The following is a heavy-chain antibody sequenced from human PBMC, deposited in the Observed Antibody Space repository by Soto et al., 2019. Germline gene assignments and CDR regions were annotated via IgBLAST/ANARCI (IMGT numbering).Heavy chain of an antibody. CDR2: IYYSGTT. CDR3: ARQSPDYLGSVGWFDP. CDR1: GGSISSYY. V-gene: IGHV4-39*01. Sequence: SETLSLTCTVSGGSISSYYWVWIRQPPGKGLEWIGSIYYSGTTYYNPSLKSRVTISVDTSKNQFSLKLRSVTAADTAVYYCARQSPDYLGSVGWFDPWGQGTLVTVSS. J-gene: IGHJ5*02. D-gene: IGHD1-26*01.